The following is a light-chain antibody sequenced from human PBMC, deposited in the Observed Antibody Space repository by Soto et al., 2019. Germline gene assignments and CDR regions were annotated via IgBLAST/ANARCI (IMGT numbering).Light chain of an antibody. J-gene: IGLJ2*01. CDR3: SSYTSISTNV. CDR2: DVS. CDR1: SSDVGGYNY. Sequence: QSALTQPASVSGSPGQSITISCTGTSSDVGGYNYVSWYQQHPGKAPKLMVYDVSNRPSGVSNRFSGSKSGNTASLTISGLQAEDEADYYCSSYTSISTNVFGGGTKLTVL. V-gene: IGLV2-14*01.